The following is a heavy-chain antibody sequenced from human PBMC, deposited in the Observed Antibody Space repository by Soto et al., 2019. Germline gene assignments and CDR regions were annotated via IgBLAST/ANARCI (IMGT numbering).Heavy chain of an antibody. J-gene: IGHJ4*02. Sequence: TLSRTFPVSGGSVRSSSYYLGWVHTHPGKGLEWIGSVYYSGSTYYNPSLESRVTISVDTSKNQFSLKLSSVTAADTAVYYCARGPTIFGVVFDYWGQGTLVTVSS. V-gene: IGHV4-39*07. CDR1: GGSVRSSSYY. CDR2: VYYSGST. CDR3: ARGPTIFGVVFDY. D-gene: IGHD3-3*01.